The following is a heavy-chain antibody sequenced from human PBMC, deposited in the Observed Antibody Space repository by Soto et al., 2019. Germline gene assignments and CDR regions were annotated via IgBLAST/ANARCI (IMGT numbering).Heavy chain of an antibody. CDR2: IYPGDSDT. CDR1: GYSFTNYW. CDR3: ARHVSYSSGWYGNY. J-gene: IGHJ4*02. V-gene: IGHV5-51*01. D-gene: IGHD6-19*01. Sequence: GESLKISCKGSGYSFTNYWIGWVRQMPGKGLEWMGIIYPGDSDTRYSPSFQGQVTISADKSINTAYLQWSGLKASDTAMYYCARHVSYSSGWYGNYWGQGTLVTVSS.